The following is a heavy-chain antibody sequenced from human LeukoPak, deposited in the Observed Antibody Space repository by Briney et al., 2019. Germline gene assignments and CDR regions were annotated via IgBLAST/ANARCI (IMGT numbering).Heavy chain of an antibody. D-gene: IGHD2-15*01. Sequence: GRSLRLSCAASGFTFSSYGVHWVRQAPGKGLEWVAVIWYDGSNKYYADSVRGRFTISRDNSKNTLYLQMNSLRAEDTAVYYCARLGRDGTERYYYYGMDVWGQGTTVTVSS. J-gene: IGHJ6*02. CDR1: GFTFSSYG. CDR3: ARLGRDGTERYYYYGMDV. V-gene: IGHV3-33*01. CDR2: IWYDGSNK.